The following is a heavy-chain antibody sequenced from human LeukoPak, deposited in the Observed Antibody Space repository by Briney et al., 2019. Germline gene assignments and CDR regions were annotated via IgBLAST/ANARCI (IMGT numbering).Heavy chain of an antibody. CDR2: IVVGGGNT. D-gene: IGHD7-27*01. CDR1: GFTFTSSA. CDR3: AAVPGSGNFDY. V-gene: IGHV1-58*01. J-gene: IGHJ4*02. Sequence: SVKVSCKASGFTFTSSAVQWVRQARGQRLEWIGWIVVGGGNTNYAQKFQERVTITRDMSTSTAYMELSSLRSEDTAVYYCAAVPGSGNFDYWGQGTLVTVSS.